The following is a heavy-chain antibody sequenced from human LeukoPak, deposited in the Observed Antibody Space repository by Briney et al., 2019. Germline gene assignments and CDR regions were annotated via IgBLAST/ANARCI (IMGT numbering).Heavy chain of an antibody. CDR2: ISISSSYI. D-gene: IGHD1-26*01. V-gene: IGHV3-21*01. CDR1: GFAFSSYS. J-gene: IGHJ4*02. CDR3: ARDRKVEREQIDY. Sequence: GGSLRLSCAASGFAFSSYSMNWVRQAPGKGLEWVSSISISSSYIYYADSVKGRFTISRDNAKNSLYLQMNSLRAEDTAVYYCARDRKVEREQIDYWGQGTLVTVSS.